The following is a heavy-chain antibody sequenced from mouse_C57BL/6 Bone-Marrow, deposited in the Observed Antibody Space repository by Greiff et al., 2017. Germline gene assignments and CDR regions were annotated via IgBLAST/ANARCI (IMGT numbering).Heavy chain of an antibody. V-gene: IGHV1-59*01. CDR1: GYTFTSYW. CDR2: IDPSDSYT. D-gene: IGHD2-3*01. CDR3: ARHGYYVPY. Sequence: QVQLQQPGAELVRPGTSVKLSCKASGYTFTSYWMHWVKQRPGQGLEWIGVIDPSDSYTNYNQKFKGKATLTVDTSSSTAYMQLSSLTSEDSAVYYCARHGYYVPYWGQGTLVTVSA. J-gene: IGHJ3*01.